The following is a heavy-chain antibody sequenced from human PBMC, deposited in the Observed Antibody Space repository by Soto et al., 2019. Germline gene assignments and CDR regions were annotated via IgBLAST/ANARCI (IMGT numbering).Heavy chain of an antibody. CDR1: GGSFSGYY. CDR2: INHSGST. J-gene: IGHJ5*02. CDR3: ARSRKFTYYYGSGSYSGWWFDP. V-gene: IGHV4-34*01. Sequence: SETLSLTCAVYGGSFSGYYWSWIRQPPGKGLEWIGEINHSGSTNYNPSLKSRVTISVDTSKNQFSLKLSSVTAADTAVYYCARSRKFTYYYGSGSYSGWWFDPWGQGTLVTVSS. D-gene: IGHD3-10*01.